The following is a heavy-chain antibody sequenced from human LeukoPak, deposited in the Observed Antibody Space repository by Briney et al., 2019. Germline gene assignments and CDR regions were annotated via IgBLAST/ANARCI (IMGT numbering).Heavy chain of an antibody. Sequence: SETLSLTCTVSGGSISNRNYHWGWIRQPPGKGLEWIGSIYYSGSTYYNPSLKSRVTISVDTSKNQFSLKLSSVTAADTAVYYCASIAAPYYYYSYYMDVWGKGTTVTVPS. J-gene: IGHJ6*03. V-gene: IGHV4-39*07. CDR2: IYYSGST. CDR1: GGSISNRNYH. CDR3: ASIAAPYYYYSYYMDV. D-gene: IGHD6-13*01.